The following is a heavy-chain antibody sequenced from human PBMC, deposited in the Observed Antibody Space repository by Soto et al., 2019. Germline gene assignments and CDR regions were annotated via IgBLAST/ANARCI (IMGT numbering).Heavy chain of an antibody. J-gene: IGHJ6*02. Sequence: SETLSLTCTVSGDSISSSNYYWVWIRQPPGKGLEWIGSIYYSGSTYYNPSLKSRVTISVDTSKNQFSLKLSSVTAADTAVYYCARRSGYNFYYNYYGMDVWGQGTTVTVSS. V-gene: IGHV4-39*01. D-gene: IGHD3-22*01. CDR3: ARRSGYNFYYNYYGMDV. CDR2: IYYSGST. CDR1: GDSISSSNYY.